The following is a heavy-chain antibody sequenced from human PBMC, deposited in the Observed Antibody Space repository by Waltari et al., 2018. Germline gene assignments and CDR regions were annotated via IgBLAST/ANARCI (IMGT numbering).Heavy chain of an antibody. CDR2: IIPIFGTA. V-gene: IGHV1-69*13. CDR1: GGTFSSYA. J-gene: IGHJ2*01. D-gene: IGHD2-21*01. Sequence: QVQLVQSGAEVKKPGSSVKVSCKASGGTFSSYAISWVRQATGQGLEWMGRIIPIFGTANYAQKFQGRVTITADKSTSTAYMELSSLRSEDTAVYYCARDICGGDCYSPRYFDLWGRGTLVTVSS. CDR3: ARDICGGDCYSPRYFDL.